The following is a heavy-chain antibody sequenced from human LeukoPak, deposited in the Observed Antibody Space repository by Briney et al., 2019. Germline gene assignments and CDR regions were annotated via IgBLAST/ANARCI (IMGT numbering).Heavy chain of an antibody. CDR2: IYYSGST. V-gene: IGHV4-39*01. CDR3: ARLPPFFGDYGGY. Sequence: SETLSLTCTVSGGSISSSNYYWGWIRQSPGKGLEWIGSIYYSGSTYYKSSLKSRVTISADTSKNQFSLRLTSVTATDTAVYYCARLPPFFGDYGGYWGQGTLVTVSS. D-gene: IGHD4/OR15-4a*01. J-gene: IGHJ4*02. CDR1: GGSISSSNYY.